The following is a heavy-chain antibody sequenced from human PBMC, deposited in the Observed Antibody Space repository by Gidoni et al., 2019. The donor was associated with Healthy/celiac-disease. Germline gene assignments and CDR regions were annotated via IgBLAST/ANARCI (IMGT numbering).Heavy chain of an antibody. Sequence: EVQLVQSGAEVKKPGESLRISCKGSGYSFTSYWISWVRQMPGKGLEWMGRIDPSDSYTNYSPSFQGHVTISADKSISTAYLQWSSLKASDTAMYYCARHGKVVRGVYPRFDPWGQGTLVTVSS. V-gene: IGHV5-10-1*01. CDR2: IDPSDSYT. CDR3: ARHGKVVRGVYPRFDP. J-gene: IGHJ5*02. CDR1: GYSFTSYW. D-gene: IGHD3-10*01.